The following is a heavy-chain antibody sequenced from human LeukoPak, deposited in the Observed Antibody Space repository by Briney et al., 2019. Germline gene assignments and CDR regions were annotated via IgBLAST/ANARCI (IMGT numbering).Heavy chain of an antibody. Sequence: SETLSLTCTVTGGSFSTSYWSWIRQPPGKGLEWIGHFYYSGSTTYNPSLKSRVTFSVDTSRNQFSLKLTSVTAADTALYYCARGQGGNYYLNYFDYWGQGALVTVSS. CDR3: ARGQGGNYYLNYFDY. V-gene: IGHV4-59*01. CDR2: FYYSGST. CDR1: GGSFSTSY. J-gene: IGHJ4*02. D-gene: IGHD1-26*01.